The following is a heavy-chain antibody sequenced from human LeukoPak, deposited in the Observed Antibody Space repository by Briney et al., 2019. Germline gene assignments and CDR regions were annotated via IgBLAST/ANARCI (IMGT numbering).Heavy chain of an antibody. CDR3: ARDYYDSSGYLLETG. Sequence: GASVKASCKASGYTFTSYYMHWVRQAPGQGLEWMGIINPSGGSTSYAQKFQGRVTMTRDTSTSTVYMELSSLRSEDTAVYYCARDYYDSSGYLLETGWGQGTMVTVSS. D-gene: IGHD3-22*01. V-gene: IGHV1-46*01. CDR2: INPSGGST. J-gene: IGHJ4*02. CDR1: GYTFTSYY.